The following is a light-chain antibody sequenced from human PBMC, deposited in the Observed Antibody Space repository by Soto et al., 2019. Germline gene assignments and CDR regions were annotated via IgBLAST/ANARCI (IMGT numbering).Light chain of an antibody. CDR3: QQYNNWPPWT. CDR1: QSVSSN. Sequence: EIVMTQSPGTLSASPGERATLSCRASQSVSSNLAWYQQKPGQAPRLLIYGASTRATGIPARFSGSGSGTEFTLTISSLQSEDFAVYYCQQYNNWPPWTFGHGTKVEIK. CDR2: GAS. V-gene: IGKV3-15*01. J-gene: IGKJ1*01.